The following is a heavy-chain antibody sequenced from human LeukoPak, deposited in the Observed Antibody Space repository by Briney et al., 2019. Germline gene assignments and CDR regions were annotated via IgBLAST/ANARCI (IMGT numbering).Heavy chain of an antibody. J-gene: IGHJ4*02. CDR2: IYHSGST. CDR1: GGSISSGGYY. CDR3: ARESEYSSSSGGFDY. V-gene: IGHV4-30-2*01. Sequence: PSQTLSLTCTVSGGSISSGGYYWSWIRQPPGKGLEWIGYIYHSGSTYYNPSLKSRVTISVDRSKNQFSLKLSSVTAADTAVYYCARESEYSSSSGGFDYWGQGTLATVSS. D-gene: IGHD6-6*01.